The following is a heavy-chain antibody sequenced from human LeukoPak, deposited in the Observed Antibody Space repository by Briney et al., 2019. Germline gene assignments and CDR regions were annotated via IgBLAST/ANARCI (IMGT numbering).Heavy chain of an antibody. V-gene: IGHV3-23*01. CDR2: ISNNGGYT. D-gene: IGHD5-12*01. CDR3: ARVPLVSGSYGMDV. Sequence: GGSLRLSCAASGFTFSSSAMSWVRQAPGKGLEWVSAISNNGGYTYYADSVKGRFTISRDNSKNMLYLQMNSLRAEDTAVYYCARVPLVSGSYGMDVWGQGTTVTVSS. J-gene: IGHJ6*02. CDR1: GFTFSSSA.